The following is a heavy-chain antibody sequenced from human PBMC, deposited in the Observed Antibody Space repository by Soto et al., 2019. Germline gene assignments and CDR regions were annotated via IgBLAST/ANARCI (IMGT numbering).Heavy chain of an antibody. V-gene: IGHV3-74*01. Sequence: EVQLAESGGVLVQPGGSLRLSCVASGFTFSDHWMHWVRQAPGKGLVWVSRINSGGSRTNNADSVKGRFTISRDNAKNTLYLEMNSLSVEDTAVYYCARGNCSGDTCFFGGTHWGRGTLVTVSS. CDR3: ARGNCSGDTCFFGGTH. J-gene: IGHJ4*02. D-gene: IGHD2-21*02. CDR1: GFTFSDHW. CDR2: INSGGSRT.